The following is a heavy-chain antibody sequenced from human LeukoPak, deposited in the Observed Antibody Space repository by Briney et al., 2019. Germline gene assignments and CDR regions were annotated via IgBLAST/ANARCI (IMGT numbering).Heavy chain of an antibody. CDR2: IIPIFGTA. J-gene: IGHJ4*02. D-gene: IGHD3-16*01. Sequence: GASVKVSCKASGGTFSSYAISWVRQAPGQGLEWMGGIIPIFGTANYAQKFQGRVTITADESTSTAYMELSSLRSEDTAVYYCARDRRAYDYVWGSFDYWAREPWSPSPQ. V-gene: IGHV1-69*13. CDR1: GGTFSSYA. CDR3: ARDRRAYDYVWGSFDY.